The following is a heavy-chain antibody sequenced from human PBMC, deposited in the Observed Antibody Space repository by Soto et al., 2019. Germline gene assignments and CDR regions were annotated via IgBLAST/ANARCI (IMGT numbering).Heavy chain of an antibody. CDR3: AKEGSAAAGTGGGWFDP. D-gene: IGHD6-13*01. CDR1: GFTFSSYA. Sequence: EVQLLESGGGLVQPGGSLRLSCAASGFTFSSYAMSWVRQAPGKGLEWVSAISGSGGSTYYADSVKGRFTISRDNSKNTLYLHMNGLRAEDTAVYYCAKEGSAAAGTGGGWFDPWGQGTLVTVSS. CDR2: ISGSGGST. V-gene: IGHV3-23*01. J-gene: IGHJ5*02.